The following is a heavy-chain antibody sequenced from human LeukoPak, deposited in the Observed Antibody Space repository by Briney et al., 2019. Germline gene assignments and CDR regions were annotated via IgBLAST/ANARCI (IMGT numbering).Heavy chain of an antibody. Sequence: PGGSLRLSCAASGFTFSSYAMHWVRQAPGKGREWVAVISYDGSNKYYADSVKGRFTISRDNSKNTLYLQMNSLRAEDTAVYYCARQAIGYSGYDSFDAFDIWGQGTMVTVSS. CDR2: ISYDGSNK. CDR3: ARQAIGYSGYDSFDAFDI. J-gene: IGHJ3*02. CDR1: GFTFSSYA. V-gene: IGHV3-30*04. D-gene: IGHD5-12*01.